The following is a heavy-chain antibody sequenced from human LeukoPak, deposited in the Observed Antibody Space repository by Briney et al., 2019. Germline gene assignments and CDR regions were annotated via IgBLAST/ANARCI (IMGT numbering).Heavy chain of an antibody. V-gene: IGHV3-74*01. J-gene: IGHJ4*02. CDR1: GFIFSSYW. CDR3: ARRVVVPAAPYYFDY. D-gene: IGHD2-2*01. Sequence: GGSLRLSCAASGFIFSSYWMHWVRQAPGKRLVWVSRIYSDGSSTSYADSVKGRFTISRDNAKNTLYLQMNSLRAEDTAVYYCARRVVVPAAPYYFDYWGQGTLVTVSS. CDR2: IYSDGSST.